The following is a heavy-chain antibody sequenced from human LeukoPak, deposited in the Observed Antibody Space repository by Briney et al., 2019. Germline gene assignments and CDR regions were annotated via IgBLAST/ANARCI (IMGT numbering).Heavy chain of an antibody. D-gene: IGHD5-24*01. V-gene: IGHV1-46*01. Sequence: ASVKVSCKASGYTFTSYYMHWVRQAPGQRLEWMGLINPGGDNTNYAQNFQGRVTMTSGTSARTVYMELSSLRSEDTAIYYCARIRDGYNDAYDIWGQGTVVTVPS. J-gene: IGHJ3*02. CDR1: GYTFTSYY. CDR2: INPGGDNT. CDR3: ARIRDGYNDAYDI.